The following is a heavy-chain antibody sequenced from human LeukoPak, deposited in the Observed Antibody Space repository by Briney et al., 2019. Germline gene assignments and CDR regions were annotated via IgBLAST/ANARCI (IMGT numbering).Heavy chain of an antibody. Sequence: PGGSLRLSCVASGFTFSDAWMNWVRQAPGKGLEWVGRIRNKANSYTTEYAASVKGRFTISRDDSKNSLFLQMNSLKTEDTAVYYCARLVGSNDWGQGTLVTVSS. V-gene: IGHV3-72*01. CDR1: GFTFSDAW. J-gene: IGHJ4*02. D-gene: IGHD1-26*01. CDR3: ARLVGSND. CDR2: IRNKANSYTT.